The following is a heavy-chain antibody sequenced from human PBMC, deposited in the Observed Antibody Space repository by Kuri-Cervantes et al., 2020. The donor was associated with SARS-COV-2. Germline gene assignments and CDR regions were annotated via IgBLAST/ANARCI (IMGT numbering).Heavy chain of an antibody. V-gene: IGHV4-38-2*01. CDR2: IYHSGST. CDR1: GYSISSGYY. D-gene: IGHD2-2*02. CDR3: ADCSSTSCYTMSYFDY. Sequence: SATLSLTCAVSGYSISSGYYWGWIRQPPGKGLEWIGSIYHSGSTYYNPSLKSRVTISVDTSKNQFSLKLSSVTAADTAVYYCADCSSTSCYTMSYFDYWGQGTLVTVSS. J-gene: IGHJ4*02.